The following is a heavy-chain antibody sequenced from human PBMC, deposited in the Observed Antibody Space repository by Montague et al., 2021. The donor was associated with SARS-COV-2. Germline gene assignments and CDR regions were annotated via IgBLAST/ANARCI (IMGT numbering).Heavy chain of an antibody. J-gene: IGHJ6*02. CDR3: ARVRAVPAAMRIFSLGRSYYGMDV. V-gene: IGHV4-34*01. Sequence: SETLSLTCTVSNVSINNYSRGWIRQPPGKGLEWIGEINHSGSTNYNPSLKSRATISVDTSKNQFSLKLSSVTAADTAVYYCARVRAVPAAMRIFSLGRSYYGMDVWGQGTTVTVSS. CDR1: NVSINNYS. D-gene: IGHD2-2*01. CDR2: INHSGST.